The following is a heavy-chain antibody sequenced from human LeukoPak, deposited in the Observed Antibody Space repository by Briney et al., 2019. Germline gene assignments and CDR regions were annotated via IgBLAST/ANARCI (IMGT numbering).Heavy chain of an antibody. J-gene: IGHJ6*03. CDR3: AKHVYGDYEDYYYYYMDA. Sequence: SGGSLRLSCAASGFTFSSYAMSWVRQAPGKGLEWVSSVSRFGDGTFYADSVRGRFTISRDNSKNTLYLQMNSLRADDTAVYYCAKHVYGDYEDYYYYYMDAWGKGTTVTISS. V-gene: IGHV3-23*01. CDR1: GFTFSSYA. CDR2: VSRFGDGT. D-gene: IGHD4-17*01.